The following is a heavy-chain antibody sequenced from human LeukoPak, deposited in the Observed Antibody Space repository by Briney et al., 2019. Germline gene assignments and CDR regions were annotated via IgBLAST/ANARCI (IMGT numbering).Heavy chain of an antibody. J-gene: IGHJ4*02. CDR1: GFTFSSYS. CDR3: AGGGRYLGYYFDY. CDR2: ISSSSSYI. D-gene: IGHD3-16*01. V-gene: IGHV3-21*01. Sequence: GGSLRLSCAASGFTFSSYSMNWVRQAPGQGLEWVSSISSSSSYIYYADSVKGRFTISRDNAKKSLYLQMNSLRAGDTAGDYWAGGGRYLGYYFDYWGQGTLVTVSS.